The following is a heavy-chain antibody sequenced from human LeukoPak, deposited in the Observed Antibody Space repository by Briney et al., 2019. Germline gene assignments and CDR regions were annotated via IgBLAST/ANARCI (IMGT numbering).Heavy chain of an antibody. D-gene: IGHD1-26*01. CDR1: GFPFSSYS. J-gene: IGHJ4*02. V-gene: IGHV3-48*01. Sequence: GGSLRLSCAASGFPFSSYSMTWVRQAPGKGLEWVSYITTSSDTIYYADSVKGRFTISRDNAKNSLYLQMDSLRAEDTAVYYCARREVGAHPFDYWGQGTLVTVSS. CDR3: ARREVGAHPFDY. CDR2: ITTSSDTI.